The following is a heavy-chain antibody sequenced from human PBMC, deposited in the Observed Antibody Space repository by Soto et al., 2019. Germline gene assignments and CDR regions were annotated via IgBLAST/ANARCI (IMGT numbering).Heavy chain of an antibody. D-gene: IGHD3-22*01. Sequence: SETLSLTCTVSGGSISSSSYYWGWIRQPPGKGLEWIGSIYYSGSTYYNPSLKSRVTISVDTSKNQFSLKLSSVTAADTAVYYCARISGYYLFDYWGQGTLVTVSS. V-gene: IGHV4-39*01. CDR1: GGSISSSSYY. CDR3: ARISGYYLFDY. J-gene: IGHJ4*02. CDR2: IYYSGST.